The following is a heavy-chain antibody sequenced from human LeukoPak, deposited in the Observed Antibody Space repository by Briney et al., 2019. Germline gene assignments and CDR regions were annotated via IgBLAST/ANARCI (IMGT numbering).Heavy chain of an antibody. V-gene: IGHV4-34*01. J-gene: IGHJ4*02. D-gene: IGHD3-3*01. Sequence: PSETLSLTCAVYGGSFSGYYWSWIRQPPGKGLEWIGEINHSGSTNYNPSLKSRVTISVDTSKNQFSLKLSSVTAADTAVYYCARTPVLRFLEWLSNYFDYWGQGTLVTVSS. CDR3: ARTPVLRFLEWLSNYFDY. CDR1: GGSFSGYY. CDR2: INHSGST.